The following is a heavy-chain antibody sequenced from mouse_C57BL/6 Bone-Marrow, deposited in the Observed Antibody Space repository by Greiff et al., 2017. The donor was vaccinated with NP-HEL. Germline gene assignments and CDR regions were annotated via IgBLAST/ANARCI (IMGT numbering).Heavy chain of an antibody. Sequence: EVQLQQSGPVLVKPGASVKMSCKASGYTFTDYYMNWVKQSHGKSLEWIGVINPYNGGTSYNQKFKGKATLTVDKSSSTAYMELNSLTSEDSAVYYCARCPYYDGYYVWYFDVWGTGTTVTVSS. V-gene: IGHV1-19*01. J-gene: IGHJ1*03. CDR2: INPYNGGT. CDR3: ARCPYYDGYYVWYFDV. D-gene: IGHD2-3*01. CDR1: GYTFTDYY.